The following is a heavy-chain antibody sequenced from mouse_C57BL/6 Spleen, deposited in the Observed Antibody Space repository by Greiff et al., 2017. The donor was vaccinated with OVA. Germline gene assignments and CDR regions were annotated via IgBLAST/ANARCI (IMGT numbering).Heavy chain of an antibody. CDR1: GFTFSSYA. J-gene: IGHJ3*01. Sequence: EVQVVESGGGLVKPGGSLKLSCAASGFTFSSYAMSWVRQTPEKRLEWVATISDGGSYTYYPDNVKGRFTISRDNAKNNLYLQMSHLKSEDTAMYYCARDRAGSSTWFAYWGQGTLVTVSA. V-gene: IGHV5-4*01. D-gene: IGHD1-1*01. CDR3: ARDRAGSSTWFAY. CDR2: ISDGGSYT.